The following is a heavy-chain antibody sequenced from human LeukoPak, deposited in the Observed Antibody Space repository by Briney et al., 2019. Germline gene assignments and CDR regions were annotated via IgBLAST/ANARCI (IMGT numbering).Heavy chain of an antibody. D-gene: IGHD2-2*02. V-gene: IGHV1-2*02. CDR3: ARAAGYCSSTSCYTNWYFDL. Sequence: GESLKISCKASGYTFTGYYMHWVRQAPGQGLEWMGWINPNSGGTNYAQKFQGRVTMTRDTSISTAYMELSRLRSDDTAVYYCARAAGYCSSTSCYTNWYFDLWGRGTLVTVSS. J-gene: IGHJ2*01. CDR2: INPNSGGT. CDR1: GYTFTGYY.